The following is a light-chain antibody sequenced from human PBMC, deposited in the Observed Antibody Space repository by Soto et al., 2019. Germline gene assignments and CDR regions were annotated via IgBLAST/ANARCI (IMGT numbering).Light chain of an antibody. CDR3: QQRTNWPPFN. CDR1: QTLNNY. J-gene: IGKJ2*01. V-gene: IGKV3-11*01. Sequence: EIALTQSPATLSLSPGERATLSCRANQTLNNYLAWFQQKPGQAPRLLIYEASTRAAGIPARFSGSGSGTDFTLTISSLEPEDFAVYYCQQRTNWPPFNFGQGTKLEIK. CDR2: EAS.